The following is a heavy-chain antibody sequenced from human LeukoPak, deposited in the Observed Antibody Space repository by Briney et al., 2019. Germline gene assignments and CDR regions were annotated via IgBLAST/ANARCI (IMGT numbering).Heavy chain of an antibody. CDR3: ASGWGYSSSWNY. Sequence: SETLSLTCSVSGGSISSYYWNWIRQPPGKGLEWIGYIYYSGRTKYNPSLRSRVTMSIDTSKNQFSLKLTSVTAADTAVYYCASGWGYSSSWNYWGQGTLVTVSS. CDR2: IYYSGRT. V-gene: IGHV4-59*12. J-gene: IGHJ4*02. D-gene: IGHD6-13*01. CDR1: GGSISSYY.